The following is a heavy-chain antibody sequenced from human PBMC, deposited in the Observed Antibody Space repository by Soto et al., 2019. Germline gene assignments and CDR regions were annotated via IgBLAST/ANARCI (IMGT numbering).Heavy chain of an antibody. V-gene: IGHV3-74*01. CDR3: AADGGYCSGGSCYRDAFDI. Sequence: GGSLRLSCAASGFTFSSDWMHWVRQAPGKGLVWVSRINTDGSGTSYADSVKGRFTISRDNAKNTLYLQMNSLRDEDTAVYYCAADGGYCSGGSCYRDAFDIWGQGTMVTVSS. CDR2: INTDGSGT. J-gene: IGHJ3*02. CDR1: GFTFSSDW. D-gene: IGHD2-15*01.